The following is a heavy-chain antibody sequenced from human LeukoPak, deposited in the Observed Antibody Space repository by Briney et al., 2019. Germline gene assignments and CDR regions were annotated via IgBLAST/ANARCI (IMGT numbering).Heavy chain of an antibody. V-gene: IGHV4-4*07. D-gene: IGHD4-11*01. CDR2: IYTSGST. CDR1: GGSISSYY. J-gene: IGHJ6*03. CDR3: VRDWGANTVTTDYYYYMDV. Sequence: PSETLSLTCTVSGGSISSYYWSWIRQPAGKGLEWIGRIYTSGSTNYNPSLKSRVTMSVDTSKNQFSLKLSSVTAADTAVYYCVRDWGANTVTTDYYYYMDVWGKGTTVIVSS.